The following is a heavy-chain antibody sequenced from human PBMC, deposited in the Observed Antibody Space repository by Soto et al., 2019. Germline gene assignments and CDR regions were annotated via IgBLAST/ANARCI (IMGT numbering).Heavy chain of an antibody. Sequence: PSETLSLTCAVYGGSFSGYYWSWIRQPPGKGLGWVGEINHSGSTNYNPSLKSRVTISVDTSKNQFSLKLSSVTAADTAVYYCARGGNYYDSSGYYQNWFDPWGQGTLVTVSS. CDR1: GGSFSGYY. D-gene: IGHD3-22*01. CDR3: ARGGNYYDSSGYYQNWFDP. CDR2: INHSGST. J-gene: IGHJ5*02. V-gene: IGHV4-34*01.